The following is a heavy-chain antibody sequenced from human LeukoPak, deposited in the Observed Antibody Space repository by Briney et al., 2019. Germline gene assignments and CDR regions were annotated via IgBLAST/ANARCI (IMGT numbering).Heavy chain of an antibody. Sequence: MPSETLSLTCAVYGGSFSGYYWSWTRHPPGKGLGWIGENNHSGSTNYNPSLKSRVTISVDTSKDQFSLKLSSVTAADTAVYYCARDPFITIFGVVIRRDYWGQGTPVTVSS. CDR2: NNHSGST. V-gene: IGHV4-34*01. CDR1: GGSFSGYY. CDR3: ARDPFITIFGVVIRRDY. J-gene: IGHJ4*02. D-gene: IGHD3-3*01.